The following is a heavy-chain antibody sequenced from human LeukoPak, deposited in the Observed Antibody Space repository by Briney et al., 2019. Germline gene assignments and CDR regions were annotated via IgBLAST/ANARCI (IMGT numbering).Heavy chain of an antibody. Sequence: GGSLRLSCAASGFTFSNYAMSWVRQAPGKGLEWVSAISGGGGSTYYADSVKGRFTISRDNSKNTPYLQMNSLRADDTAVYYCAKRSLAAAGTPAPFFDYWGQGTLVTVSS. CDR2: ISGGGGST. CDR1: GFTFSNYA. D-gene: IGHD6-13*01. J-gene: IGHJ4*02. CDR3: AKRSLAAAGTPAPFFDY. V-gene: IGHV3-23*01.